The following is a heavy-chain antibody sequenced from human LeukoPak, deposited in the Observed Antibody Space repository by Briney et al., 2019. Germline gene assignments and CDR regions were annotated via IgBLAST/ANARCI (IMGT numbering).Heavy chain of an antibody. V-gene: IGHV3-48*04. CDR2: ISSSSSTI. CDR1: GFTFSSYS. Sequence: GGSLRLSCAASGFTFSSYSMNWVRQAPGKGLEWVSYISSSSSTICYADSVKGRFTISRDNAKNSLYLQMNSLRAEDTAVYYCAKEESMGLRLGELSQLDYWGQGTLVTVSS. J-gene: IGHJ4*02. D-gene: IGHD3-16*02. CDR3: AKEESMGLRLGELSQLDY.